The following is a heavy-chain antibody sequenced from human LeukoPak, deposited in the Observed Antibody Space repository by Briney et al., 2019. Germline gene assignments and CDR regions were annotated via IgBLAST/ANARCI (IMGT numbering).Heavy chain of an antibody. Sequence: SETLSLTCTVSGGSISSHYWSWIRQPPGKGLEWIGYIYDSGNTNYNPSLKSRGTISVDTSKNQFSLKLSSVTAADTAVYYCARTTEAHSWRTRYYDYYMDVWGKGTTVTVSS. D-gene: IGHD6-13*01. CDR3: ARTTEAHSWRTRYYDYYMDV. V-gene: IGHV4-59*11. CDR1: GGSISSHY. CDR2: IYDSGNT. J-gene: IGHJ6*03.